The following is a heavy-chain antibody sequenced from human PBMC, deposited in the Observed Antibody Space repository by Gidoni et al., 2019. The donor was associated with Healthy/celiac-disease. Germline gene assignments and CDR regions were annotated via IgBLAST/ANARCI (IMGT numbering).Heavy chain of an antibody. D-gene: IGHD3-22*01. J-gene: IGHJ4*02. Sequence: QVQLQESGPGLVKPSETLSLTCAVSGYSISSGYYWGWIRQPPGKGLEWIGSIYHSGSTYYNPSLKSRVTISVDTSKNQFSLKLSSVTAADTAVYYCARGYYYDSSGYPHPFDYWGQGTLVTVSS. CDR3: ARGYYYDSSGYPHPFDY. CDR1: GYSISSGYY. V-gene: IGHV4-38-2*01. CDR2: IYHSGST.